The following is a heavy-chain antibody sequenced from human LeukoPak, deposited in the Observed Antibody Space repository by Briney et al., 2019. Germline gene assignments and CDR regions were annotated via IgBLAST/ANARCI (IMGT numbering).Heavy chain of an antibody. V-gene: IGHV3-30*04. D-gene: IGHD6-13*01. Sequence: PGGSLRLSCAASAFTFSDYTMHWVRQAPGKGLEWVAVISYDGSQKYYADSVKSRFTISRDNSKNTVYLQMNSLRDEDTAVFYCARANSSSWHYFDYWGQGTLVTVSS. CDR2: ISYDGSQK. CDR1: AFTFSDYT. CDR3: ARANSSSWHYFDY. J-gene: IGHJ4*02.